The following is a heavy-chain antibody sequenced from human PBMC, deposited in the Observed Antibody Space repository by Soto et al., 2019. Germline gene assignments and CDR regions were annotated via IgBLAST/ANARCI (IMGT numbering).Heavy chain of an antibody. CDR2: IYSGGST. V-gene: IGHV3-53*01. D-gene: IGHD3-16*02. CDR3: ARVLGGTFGGVILNYSFGMGV. Sequence: GSLRLSCAASGFTVSSNYMSWVRQAPGKGLEWVSVIYSGGSTYYADSVKGRFTISRDNSKNTLYLQMNSLRAEDTAVYYCARVLGGTFGGVILNYSFGMGVRGQGTTVTVSS. CDR1: GFTVSSNY. J-gene: IGHJ6*02.